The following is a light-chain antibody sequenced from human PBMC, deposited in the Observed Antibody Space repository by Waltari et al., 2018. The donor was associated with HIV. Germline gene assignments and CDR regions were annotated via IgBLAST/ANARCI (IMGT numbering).Light chain of an antibody. Sequence: SYEVTQPPSVSVSPGPTASITCSGDKLGANYACWYQQRPGQSTVLVIYQDSQRPSAIPERFSGSNSGNTATLTISGTQAMDEADYYCQAWDSSTVVFGGGTKLTVL. V-gene: IGLV3-1*01. CDR2: QDS. J-gene: IGLJ2*01. CDR3: QAWDSSTVV. CDR1: KLGANY.